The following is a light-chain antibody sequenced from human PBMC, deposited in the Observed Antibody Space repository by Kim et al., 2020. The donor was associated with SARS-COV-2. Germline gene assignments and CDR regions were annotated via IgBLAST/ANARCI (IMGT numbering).Light chain of an antibody. CDR3: QQDSFSPRT. V-gene: IGKV3-20*01. Sequence: PGESATLSCRASQSVTSSYLAWYQQKSDQAPRLLIYAASSRTTGIPDRFSGSWAGTVIILTISRPEPDVFAEYYCQQDSFSPRTFGRGTKLEI. CDR1: QSVTSSY. J-gene: IGKJ2*01. CDR2: AAS.